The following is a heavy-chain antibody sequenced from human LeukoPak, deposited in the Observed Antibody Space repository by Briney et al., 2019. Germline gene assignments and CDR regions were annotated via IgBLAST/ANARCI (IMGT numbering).Heavy chain of an antibody. CDR1: GFTFSDYY. CDR3: AKDRIRWYSSSPIAS. J-gene: IGHJ4*02. Sequence: TGGSLRLSCAASGFTFSDYYMSWIRQAPGKGLEWVSYISTSGSTIYYADSVRGRFTISRDNAKNSLYLQMNSLRAEDTAVYYCAKDRIRWYSSSPIASWGQGTLVTVSS. CDR2: ISTSGSTI. D-gene: IGHD6-6*01. V-gene: IGHV3-11*04.